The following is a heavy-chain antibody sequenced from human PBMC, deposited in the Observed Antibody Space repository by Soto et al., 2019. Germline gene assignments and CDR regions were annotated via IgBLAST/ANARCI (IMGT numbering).Heavy chain of an antibody. Sequence: PSETLSLTCTVSGGSISSYYWSWSRQPAGKGLEWIGRIYTSGSTNYNPSLKSRVTMSVDTSKNQFSLKLSPVTAADTAVYYCARGGYIVGTPFDYWGQGTLVTVS. D-gene: IGHD1-26*01. CDR3: ARGGYIVGTPFDY. CDR1: GGSISSYY. CDR2: IYTSGST. V-gene: IGHV4-4*07. J-gene: IGHJ4*02.